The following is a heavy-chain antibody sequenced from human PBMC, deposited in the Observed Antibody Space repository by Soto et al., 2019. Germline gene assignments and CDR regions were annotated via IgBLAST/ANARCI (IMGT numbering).Heavy chain of an antibody. D-gene: IGHD3-9*01. CDR3: ARGGGYFDSIDY. CDR2: IYYSGST. CDR1: GGSISSYY. V-gene: IGHV4-59*01. J-gene: IGHJ4*02. Sequence: PSETLSLTCTVSGGSISSYYCSWIRQPPGKGLEWIGYIYYSGSTNYNPSLKSRVTISVDTSKNQFSLKLSSVTAADTAVYYCARGGGYFDSIDYWGQGTLGTV.